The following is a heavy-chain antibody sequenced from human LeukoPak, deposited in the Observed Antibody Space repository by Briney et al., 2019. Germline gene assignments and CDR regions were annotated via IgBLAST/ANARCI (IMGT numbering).Heavy chain of an antibody. J-gene: IGHJ5*02. V-gene: IGHV4-59*11. CDR2: IYHSGST. D-gene: IGHD3-22*01. CDR3: ARLYDSSTYTNWLDP. CDR1: GGSISSHY. Sequence: SETLSLTCTVSGGSISSHYWSWIRQPPGKGLEWIGYIYHSGSTKYNPSLKSRITISVDTSKNQFSLKLSSVTAADTAVYYCARLYDSSTYTNWLDPWGQGNLVTVSS.